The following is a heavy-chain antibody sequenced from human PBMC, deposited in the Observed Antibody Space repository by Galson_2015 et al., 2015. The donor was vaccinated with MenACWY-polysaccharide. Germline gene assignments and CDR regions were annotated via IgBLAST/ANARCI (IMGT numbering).Heavy chain of an antibody. V-gene: IGHV4-31*02. Sequence: SGSTYYNPSLKSRVTMSVDTSKNLFSLSLSSVTAADTAVYYCARGVYCGGGCYSGTDHWGQGTLVTVSS. CDR3: ARGVYCGGGCYSGTDH. D-gene: IGHD2-21*02. J-gene: IGHJ4*02. CDR2: SGST.